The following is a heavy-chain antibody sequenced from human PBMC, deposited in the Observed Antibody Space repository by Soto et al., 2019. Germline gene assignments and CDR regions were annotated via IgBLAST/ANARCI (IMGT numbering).Heavy chain of an antibody. D-gene: IGHD2-21*02. J-gene: IGHJ6*02. CDR3: ARDRFGHCGGDCYSLNYYYYGMDV. Sequence: GASVKVSCKASGGTFSSYAISWVRQAPGQGLEWMGGIIPIFGTANYAQKFQGRVTITADESTSTAYMELSSLRSEDTAVYYCARDRFGHCGGDCYSLNYYYYGMDVWGQGTTVTVSS. V-gene: IGHV1-69*13. CDR2: IIPIFGTA. CDR1: GGTFSSYA.